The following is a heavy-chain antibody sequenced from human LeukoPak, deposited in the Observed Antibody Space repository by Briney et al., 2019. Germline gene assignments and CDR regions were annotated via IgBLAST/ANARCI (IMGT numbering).Heavy chain of an antibody. V-gene: IGHV3-30*02. CDR2: IRYDVSNK. J-gene: IGHJ4*02. CDR1: GFTFSSYG. Sequence: GGSLRLSCAASGFTFSSYGMLWVRQAPGKGREWVAFIRYDVSNKYYVESVKGRFSISRDNSKNTLYLEMNSLRAEDTAIYYCAKGKGKLGAFQSDFDYWGQGTLVTVSS. CDR3: AKGKGKLGAFQSDFDY. D-gene: IGHD1-26*01.